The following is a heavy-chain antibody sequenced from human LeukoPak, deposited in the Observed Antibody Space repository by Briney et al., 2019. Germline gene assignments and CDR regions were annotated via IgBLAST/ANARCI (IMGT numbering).Heavy chain of an antibody. J-gene: IGHJ4*02. Sequence: PGGSLRLSCSASGFTFSSYAMHWVRQAPGKGLEYVSAINSNGGSTYYADPVKGRFTISRDNSKNTLYLQMSSLRAEDTAVYYCVRSSGWYDYWGQGTLVTVSS. V-gene: IGHV3-64D*09. CDR2: INSNGGST. CDR1: GFTFSSYA. D-gene: IGHD6-19*01. CDR3: VRSSGWYDY.